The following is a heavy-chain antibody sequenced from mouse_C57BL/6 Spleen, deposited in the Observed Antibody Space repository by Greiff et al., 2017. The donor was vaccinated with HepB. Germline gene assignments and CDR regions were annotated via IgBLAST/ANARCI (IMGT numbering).Heavy chain of an antibody. CDR3: ARGYKLVDY. D-gene: IGHD4-1*01. CDR1: GYSITSGYY. Sequence: EVQLVESGPGLVKPSQSLSLTCSVTGYSITSGYYWNWIRQFPGNKLEWMGYISYDGSNNYNPSLKNRISITRDTSKNQFFLKLNSVTTEDTATYYCARGYKLVDYWGQGTTLTVSS. CDR2: ISYDGSN. V-gene: IGHV3-6*01. J-gene: IGHJ2*01.